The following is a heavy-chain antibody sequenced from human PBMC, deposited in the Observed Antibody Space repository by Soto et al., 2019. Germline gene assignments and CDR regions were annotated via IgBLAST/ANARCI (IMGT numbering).Heavy chain of an antibody. J-gene: IGHJ4*02. D-gene: IGHD6-6*01. CDR2: IIPILSTA. CDR3: ARDLYSSIAARRLNY. Sequence: QVQLVQSGAEVKKPGSSVKVSCKASGGTFRSYALSWVRQAPGQGLEWMGGIIPILSTANYAQEFQGRVTITADESTSTAYMELSRLRSEDTAVYYCARDLYSSIAARRLNYWGQGTLVTVSS. V-gene: IGHV1-69*01. CDR1: GGTFRSYA.